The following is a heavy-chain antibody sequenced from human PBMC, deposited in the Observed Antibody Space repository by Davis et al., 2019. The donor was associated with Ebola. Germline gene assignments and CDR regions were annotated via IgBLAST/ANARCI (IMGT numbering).Heavy chain of an antibody. Sequence: GGSLRLSCAASGFTFSSYAMTWARQAPGKGLEWVSAITSSGGGTYYADSVKGRFTISRDNSKNTQYLQMTSLRVDDTAVYYCAKGGSGWPSDYSYGMGVWGKGTTVTVSS. CDR3: AKGGSGWPSDYSYGMGV. CDR1: GFTFSSYA. CDR2: ITSSGGGT. V-gene: IGHV3-23*01. D-gene: IGHD6-19*01. J-gene: IGHJ6*04.